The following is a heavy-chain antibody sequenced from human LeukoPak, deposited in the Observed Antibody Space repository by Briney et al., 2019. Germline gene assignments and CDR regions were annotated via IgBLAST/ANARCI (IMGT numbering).Heavy chain of an antibody. V-gene: IGHV3-74*01. CDR2: ITPDGGSS. D-gene: IGHD2-8*02. CDR3: ARGGLPGGFDM. Sequence: GGSLRLSCVVSGLSLSNSWMFWVRQSPGKGLVWVSHITPDGGSSTYADSVKGRFTISGDNAKNTLFLQMNSLRAEDTAVYYCARGGLPGGFDMWGQGTMVTVSS. J-gene: IGHJ3*02. CDR1: GLSLSNSW.